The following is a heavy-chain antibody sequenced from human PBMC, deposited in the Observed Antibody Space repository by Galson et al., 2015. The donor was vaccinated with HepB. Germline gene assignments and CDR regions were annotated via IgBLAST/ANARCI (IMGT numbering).Heavy chain of an antibody. CDR2: IGGSGDST. Sequence: SLRLSCAASGFTFSNYGMTWVRQAPGKGLEWVSGIGGSGDSTHYADSGESTQYTESVKGRFTISRDNSKNTLYLQMNSLRAEDTAIYYCAKLSGWSKTYYFDYWGQGTLVTVSS. CDR3: AKLSGWSKTYYFDY. V-gene: IGHV3-23*01. D-gene: IGHD6-19*01. CDR1: GFTFSNYG. J-gene: IGHJ4*02.